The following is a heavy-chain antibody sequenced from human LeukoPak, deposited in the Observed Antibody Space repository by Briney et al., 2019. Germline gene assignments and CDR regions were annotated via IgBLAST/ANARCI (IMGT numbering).Heavy chain of an antibody. Sequence: SETLSLTCTVSGGSISSSSYYWGWIRQPPGKGLEWIGGIYYSGSTYYNPSLKSRVTISVDTSKNQFSLKLSSVTAADTAVYYCARASHPTVDIYFDYWAREPWSPSPQ. V-gene: IGHV4-39*07. D-gene: IGHD4-11*01. J-gene: IGHJ4*02. CDR1: GGSISSSSYY. CDR3: ARASHPTVDIYFDY. CDR2: IYYSGST.